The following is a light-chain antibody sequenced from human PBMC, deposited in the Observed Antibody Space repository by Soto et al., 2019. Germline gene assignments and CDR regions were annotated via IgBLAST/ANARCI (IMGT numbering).Light chain of an antibody. J-gene: IGKJ4*01. CDR2: DAT. CDR3: QQRDFWPPLT. CDR1: QSVGVY. V-gene: IGKV3-11*01. Sequence: VLTQSPATLSLSPGERATLFCKASQSVGVYMGWFQQKPGQAPRVLIYDATNRAGGVPARFSGSGSGTDFTLTISSLEAADSAVYYCQQRDFWPPLTFGGGTKLEIK.